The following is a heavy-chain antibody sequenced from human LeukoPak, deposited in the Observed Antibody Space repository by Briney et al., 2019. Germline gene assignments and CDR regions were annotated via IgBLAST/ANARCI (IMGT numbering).Heavy chain of an antibody. D-gene: IGHD4-17*01. CDR3: ASHPVHDYGDYEEQYYFDY. Sequence: SVKVSCKASGGTFSSYAISWVRQAPGQGLEWMGGIIPIFGTANYAQKFQGRVAITADESTSTAYMELSSLRSEDTAVYYCASHPVHDYGDYEEQYYFDYWGQGTLVTVSS. CDR2: IIPIFGTA. CDR1: GGTFSSYA. J-gene: IGHJ4*02. V-gene: IGHV1-69*13.